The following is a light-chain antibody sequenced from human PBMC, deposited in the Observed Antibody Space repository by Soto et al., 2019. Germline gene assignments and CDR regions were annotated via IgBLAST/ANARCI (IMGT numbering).Light chain of an antibody. CDR2: GAS. CDR3: QQYDDWYT. J-gene: IGKJ2*01. CDR1: QSVSSK. Sequence: EIVMTQSPATLSVSPGERATLSCRASQSVSSKLAWYQQKPCQPPPLLIYGASTRATGIPARFSGSGSGTECTLTISSLQSEDFVVYYCQQYDDWYTFGQGTKVEIK. V-gene: IGKV3-15*01.